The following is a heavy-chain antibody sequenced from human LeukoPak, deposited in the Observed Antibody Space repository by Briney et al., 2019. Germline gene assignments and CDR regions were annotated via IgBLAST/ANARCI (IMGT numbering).Heavy chain of an antibody. J-gene: IGHJ5*02. V-gene: IGHV4-61*02. Sequence: SETLSLTCTVSGGSISSSSYYWGWIRQPAGKGLEWIGRIYTSGSTNYNPSLKSRVTMSVDTSMNQFSLKLSSVTAADTAVYYCARYSKPNYSNWFDPWGQGTLVTVSS. CDR2: IYTSGST. D-gene: IGHD4/OR15-4a*01. CDR3: ARYSKPNYSNWFDP. CDR1: GGSISSSSYY.